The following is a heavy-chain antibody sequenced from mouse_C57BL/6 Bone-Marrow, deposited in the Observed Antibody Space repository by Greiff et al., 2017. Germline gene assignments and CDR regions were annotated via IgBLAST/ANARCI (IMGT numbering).Heavy chain of an antibody. D-gene: IGHD2-3*01. Sequence: QVQLQQPGAELVKPGASVKLSCKASGYTFTSYWMHWVKQRPGQGLEWIGMIHPNGGSTNYNEKFKSKATLTVDKSSSTAYMQLSSLTSEDSAVYYCAGDDGSGGYFDVWGTGTTVTVSS. CDR3: AGDDGSGGYFDV. CDR1: GYTFTSYW. V-gene: IGHV1-64*01. CDR2: IHPNGGST. J-gene: IGHJ1*03.